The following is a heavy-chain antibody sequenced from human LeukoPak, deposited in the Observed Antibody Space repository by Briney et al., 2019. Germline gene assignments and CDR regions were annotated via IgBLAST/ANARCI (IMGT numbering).Heavy chain of an antibody. CDR3: ARGSGWNAFDP. D-gene: IGHD6-19*01. CDR1: GGSISSAAYY. J-gene: IGHJ5*02. V-gene: IGHV4-39*01. CDR2: IYYTGTT. Sequence: PSETLSLTCTVSGGSISSAAYYWGWVRQPPGKGLDWIGSIYYTGTTYYSPSLQTRATLSFDTSKNQFSLKLSFVTSADTALYYCARGSGWNAFDPWGQGTLVTVSS.